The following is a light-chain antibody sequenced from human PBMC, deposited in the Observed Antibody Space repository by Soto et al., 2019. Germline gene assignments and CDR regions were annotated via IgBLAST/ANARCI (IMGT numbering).Light chain of an antibody. V-gene: IGKV3-20*01. CDR2: GAS. CDR1: QSISNFL. CDR3: QHYGTSGLT. Sequence: EFVLTQPPDTLSSSPGEKATLSCRASQSISNFLVAWYQQKPGQPPRPLIHGASSRATGIPERFSGHGSGTEFTLTISRLEPEDFAVYYCQHYGTSGLTFGGGTKVEIK. J-gene: IGKJ4*01.